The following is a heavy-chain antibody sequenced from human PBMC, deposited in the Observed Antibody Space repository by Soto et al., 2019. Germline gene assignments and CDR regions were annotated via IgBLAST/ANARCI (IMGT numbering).Heavy chain of an antibody. V-gene: IGHV3-74*01. CDR3: GNSITIFGVVRV. D-gene: IGHD3-3*01. CDR2: IKSDGSTT. CDR1: GFTFSTYW. J-gene: IGHJ4*02. Sequence: GGSLRLSCAASGFTFSTYWVHWVRQAPWKGLVWVSRIKSDGSTTNYADSVKGRFTISRDNAKNTLYLQMNSLRAEDTAVYYCGNSITIFGVVRVWGQGTLVTVSS.